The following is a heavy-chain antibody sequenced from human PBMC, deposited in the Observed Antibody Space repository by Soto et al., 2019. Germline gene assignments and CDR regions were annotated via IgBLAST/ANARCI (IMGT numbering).Heavy chain of an antibody. Sequence: SETLSLTCAVYGGSLSDYSWTWIRQAPRRGLEWIGEVDTSGITNYNPSLESRVTFSIDTSNSQFSLRLSSVTAADTAVYYCARTEVPESSSWHPCDPWGQGTLVTVSS. CDR2: VDTSGIT. V-gene: IGHV4-34*01. CDR1: GGSLSDYS. J-gene: IGHJ5*02. D-gene: IGHD6-13*01. CDR3: ARTEVPESSSWHPCDP.